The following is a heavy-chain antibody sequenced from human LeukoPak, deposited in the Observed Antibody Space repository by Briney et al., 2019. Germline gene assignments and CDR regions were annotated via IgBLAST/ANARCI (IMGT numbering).Heavy chain of an antibody. CDR2: ISSSSTI. CDR1: GFTFSSYS. J-gene: IGHJ6*03. V-gene: IGHV3-48*04. Sequence: GGYLRLSCAASGFTFSSYSMNWVRQAPGKGLEWVSYISSSSTIYYADSVKGRFTISRDNAKNSLYLQMNSLRAEDTAVYYCARVFSGSGRQYYFYYMDVWGKGTTVTISS. D-gene: IGHD3-10*01. CDR3: ARVFSGSGRQYYFYYMDV.